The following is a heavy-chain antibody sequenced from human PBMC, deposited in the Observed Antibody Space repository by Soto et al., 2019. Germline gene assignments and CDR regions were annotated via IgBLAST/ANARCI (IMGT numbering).Heavy chain of an antibody. CDR2: ISNSGNT. CDR1: GGSVRSSRDY. Sequence: LSLTCSVSGGSVRSSRDYGSWLRQSPGKGLEWIGSISNSGNTYYNPSLRSRVTISVDTSKNQFSVNLGSVTAADTAVYYYARGGEDTAFVSLYYFDSWGQGTLVTVSS. CDR3: ARGGEDTAFVSLYYFDS. D-gene: IGHD5-18*01. V-gene: IGHV4-39*01. J-gene: IGHJ4*02.